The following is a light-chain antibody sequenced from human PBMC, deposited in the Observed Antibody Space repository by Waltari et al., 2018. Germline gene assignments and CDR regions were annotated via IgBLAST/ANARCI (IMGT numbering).Light chain of an antibody. J-gene: IGKJ1*01. V-gene: IGKV3-20*01. Sequence: EIVLTQSPGTLSLSPGERATLSCRASQSVSSNYLAWYRQKPGQAPRLLIYGASSRATGIPDRFSGSGSGTDFTLTINRLEPEDFAVYYCQQYGSSRTFGQGTKVEIK. CDR3: QQYGSSRT. CDR2: GAS. CDR1: QSVSSNY.